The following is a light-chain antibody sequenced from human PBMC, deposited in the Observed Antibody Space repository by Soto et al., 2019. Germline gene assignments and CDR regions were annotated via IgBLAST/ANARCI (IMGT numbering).Light chain of an antibody. CDR1: SNDLGGFFY. Sequence: QSALTQPPSASGSPGQAVTISCSGTSNDLGGFFYVSWYQQHPGKAPKLIIFEITKRPAGVPDRFSGSKSGNSASLTGSGLQPDDEADYYCSSYSGNNIVFGGGTKLTVL. J-gene: IGLJ2*01. CDR2: EIT. V-gene: IGLV2-8*01. CDR3: SSYSGNNIV.